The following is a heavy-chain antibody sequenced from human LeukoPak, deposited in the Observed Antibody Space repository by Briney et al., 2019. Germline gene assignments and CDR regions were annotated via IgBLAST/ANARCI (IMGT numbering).Heavy chain of an antibody. D-gene: IGHD6-13*01. J-gene: IGHJ5*02. Sequence: PGGSLRLSCAASGFTFSSYWMSWVRQAPGKGLEWVANIKQDGSEKYYVDSVKGRFTISRDNAKNSLYLQMNSLRAEDTALYHCARTGYSSSWYWFDPWGQGTLVTVSS. CDR1: GFTFSSYW. V-gene: IGHV3-7*03. CDR2: IKQDGSEK. CDR3: ARTGYSSSWYWFDP.